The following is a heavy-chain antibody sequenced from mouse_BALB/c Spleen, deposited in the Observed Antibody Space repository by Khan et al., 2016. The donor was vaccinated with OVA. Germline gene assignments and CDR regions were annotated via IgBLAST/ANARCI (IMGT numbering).Heavy chain of an antibody. CDR1: AFNIKDYY. D-gene: IGHD3-1*01. V-gene: IGHV14-1*02. Sequence: VQLKQSGAELVRPGALVKLSCKASAFNIKDYYIHWVKQRPAQGLEWIGWIDPENGNTISDPKLQGKVSITADTSSNTAYLQLSSLTSEDTAVYYCARSGYEAWFSYWGHGTLVTVSA. J-gene: IGHJ3*01. CDR3: ARSGYEAWFSY. CDR2: IDPENGNT.